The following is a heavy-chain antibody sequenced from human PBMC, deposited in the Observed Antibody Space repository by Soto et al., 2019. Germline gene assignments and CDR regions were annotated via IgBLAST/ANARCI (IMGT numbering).Heavy chain of an antibody. J-gene: IGHJ3*01. CDR3: ARGAAFDF. CDR1: GYTFTNYY. CDR2: INPSGGRT. V-gene: IGHV1-46*01. Sequence: ASVKVSCKASGYTFTNYYMHWVRQAPGQGPEWMGVINPSGGRTTYAQKFQDRVTLTRDTSTSTSYMELDSLRSEDTAVYYCARGAAFDFWGQGTMVTVSS.